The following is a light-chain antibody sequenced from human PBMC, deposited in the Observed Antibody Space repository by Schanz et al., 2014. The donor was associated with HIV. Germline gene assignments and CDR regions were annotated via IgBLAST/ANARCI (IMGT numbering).Light chain of an antibody. CDR3: LQYNDDVYT. CDR1: QGIGNE. Sequence: DIQMPQSPSSLSASVGDTVTITCRASQGIGNELGWYQQKPGKAPKRLIYAASFLQSEVPSRFIGSGSGTEFTLSISSLQSDDFATYYCLQYNDDVYTFGQGTKLEIK. V-gene: IGKV1-17*01. J-gene: IGKJ2*01. CDR2: AAS.